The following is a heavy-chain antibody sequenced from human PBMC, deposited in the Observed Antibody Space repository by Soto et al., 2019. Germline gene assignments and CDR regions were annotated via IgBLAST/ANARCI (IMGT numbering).Heavy chain of an antibody. D-gene: IGHD3-22*01. CDR3: ARDYYYDSSGSPDY. V-gene: IGHV3-33*01. CDR2: IWYDGSNK. J-gene: IGHJ4*02. CDR1: GFTFSNYG. Sequence: QVQLVESGGGVVQPGRSLRLSCAASGFTFSNYGMHWVRQAPGKGLEWVALIWYDGSNKYYADSVKGRFTISRDNSKNTLYLQMNSLRAEETAVYYCARDYYYDSSGSPDYWGQGTLVTVSS.